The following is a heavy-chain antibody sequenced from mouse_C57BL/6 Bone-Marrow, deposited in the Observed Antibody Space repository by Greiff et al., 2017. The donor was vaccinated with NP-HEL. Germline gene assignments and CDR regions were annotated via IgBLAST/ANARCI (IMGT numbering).Heavy chain of an antibody. J-gene: IGHJ2*01. CDR2: IRNKANNHAT. V-gene: IGHV6-6*01. Sequence: EVHLVESGGGLVQPGGSMKLSCAASGFTFSDAWMDWVRQSPEKGLEWVAEIRNKANNHATYYAESVKGRFTISRDDSKSSVYLQMNSLRAEDTGIYYCTREHYYGSSFDYWGQGTTLTVSS. CDR3: TREHYYGSSFDY. D-gene: IGHD1-1*01. CDR1: GFTFSDAW.